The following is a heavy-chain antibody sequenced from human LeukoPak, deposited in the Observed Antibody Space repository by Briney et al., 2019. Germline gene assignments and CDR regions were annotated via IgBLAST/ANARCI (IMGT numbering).Heavy chain of an antibody. V-gene: IGHV1-18*01. CDR1: GYTFTSYG. CDR3: ARGAPLILWFGEFNFDY. D-gene: IGHD3-10*01. CDR2: ISAYNGNT. J-gene: IGHJ4*02. Sequence: ASVKVSCKASGYTFTSYGISWVRQAPGQGLEWMGWISAYNGNTNYAQKLQGRVTMTTDTSTSTAYMELRSLRSDDTAVYYCARGAPLILWFGEFNFDYWGQGTLVTVSS.